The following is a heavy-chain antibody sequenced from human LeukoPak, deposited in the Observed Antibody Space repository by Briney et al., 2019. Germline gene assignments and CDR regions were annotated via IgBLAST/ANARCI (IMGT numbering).Heavy chain of an antibody. D-gene: IGHD1-1*01. J-gene: IGHJ4*02. CDR2: FDPEDGET. CDR3: ATGRTTGTPPYYFDY. CDR1: GYTLTELS. V-gene: IGHV1-24*01. Sequence: ASVKVSCKVSGYTLTELSMHWVRQARGKGLEWMGGFDPEDGETIYAQKFQGRVTMTEDTSTDTAYMELSSLRSEDTAVYYCATGRTTGTPPYYFDYWGQGTLVTVSS.